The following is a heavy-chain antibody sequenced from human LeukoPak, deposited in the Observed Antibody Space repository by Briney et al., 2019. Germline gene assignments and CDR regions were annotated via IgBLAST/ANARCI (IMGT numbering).Heavy chain of an antibody. J-gene: IGHJ4*02. V-gene: IGHV3-48*03. CDR2: ISSSGSTI. D-gene: IGHD3-10*01. Sequence: GGSLRLSCAASGFTFSSYEMNWVRQAPGKGLEWVSYISSSGSTIYYADSVKGRFTISRDNAKNSLYLQMNSLRAEDTAVYYCAKSLWVRGVFFDYWGQGTLVTVSS. CDR3: AKSLWVRGVFFDY. CDR1: GFTFSSYE.